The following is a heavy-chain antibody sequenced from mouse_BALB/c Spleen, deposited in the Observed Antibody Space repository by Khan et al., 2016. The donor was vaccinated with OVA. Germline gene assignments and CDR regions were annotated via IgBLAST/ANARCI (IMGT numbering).Heavy chain of an antibody. CDR1: GFNIKDYY. Sequence: VQLQQSGAELVRPGALVKLSCKASGFNIKDYYMHWVKQRPEQGLEWIGWIDPENGETEYDPKFQGKASITADTSSNTAYLQLSSLTSEDTAVYYCAVSGYFAWFAYWGQGTLVTVSA. CDR2: IDPENGET. CDR3: AVSGYFAWFAY. V-gene: IGHV14-1*02. J-gene: IGHJ3*01.